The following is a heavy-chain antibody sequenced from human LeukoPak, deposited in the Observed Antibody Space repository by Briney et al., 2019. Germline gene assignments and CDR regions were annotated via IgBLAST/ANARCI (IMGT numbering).Heavy chain of an antibody. CDR1: GFTFGDYA. J-gene: IGHJ4*02. Sequence: GGSLRLSCTASGFTFGDYAMSWVRQAPGKGLEWVGFIRSKASGGTTEYAASVKVRFTISRDDSKSIAYLQMNSLKTEDTAVYYCTRVGDYVWGSYRPTRRIDYWGQGTLVTVSS. V-gene: IGHV3-49*04. CDR3: TRVGDYVWGSYRPTRRIDY. CDR2: IRSKASGGTT. D-gene: IGHD3-16*02.